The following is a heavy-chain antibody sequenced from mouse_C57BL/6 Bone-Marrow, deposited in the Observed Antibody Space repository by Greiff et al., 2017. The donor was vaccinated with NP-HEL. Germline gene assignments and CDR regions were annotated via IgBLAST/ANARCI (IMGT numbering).Heavy chain of an antibody. CDR2: IDPENGDT. Sequence: VQLQQSGAELVRPGASVKLSCTASGFNIKDDYMHWVKQRPEQGLEWIGWIDPENGDTEYASKFQGKATITADTSYNTAYLQLSSLTSEDTAVYYCTTLRVYYAMDYWGQGTSVTVSS. CDR3: TTLRVYYAMDY. J-gene: IGHJ4*01. V-gene: IGHV14-4*01. CDR1: GFNIKDDY.